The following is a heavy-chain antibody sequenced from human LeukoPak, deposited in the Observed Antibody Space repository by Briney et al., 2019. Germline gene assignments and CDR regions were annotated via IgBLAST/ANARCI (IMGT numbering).Heavy chain of an antibody. J-gene: IGHJ5*02. V-gene: IGHV1-2*02. CDR2: INPNSGGT. CDR3: ARADRLHGGPYLIGP. CDR1: GYSFTDYY. Sequence: GASVKVSCKTSGYSFTDYYMHWVRQAPGQGLEWMGWINPNSGGTSSAQKFQGRVTMTRDTSISTVYMEVSALTSDDTAIYYCARADRLHGGPYLIGPWGQGTLVTVSS. D-gene: IGHD2-21*01.